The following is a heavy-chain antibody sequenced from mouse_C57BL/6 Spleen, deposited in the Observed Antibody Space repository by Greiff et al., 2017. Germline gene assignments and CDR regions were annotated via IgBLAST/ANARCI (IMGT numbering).Heavy chain of an antibody. V-gene: IGHV5-17*01. CDR1: GFTFSDYG. CDR2: ISSGSSTI. J-gene: IGHJ1*03. CDR3: AKPLYYYGSSYGYFDV. Sequence: EVKLVESGGGLVKPGGSLKLSCAASGFTFSDYGMHWVRQAPEKGLEWVAYISSGSSTIYYADTVKGRFTISRDNAKNTLFLQMTSLRSEDTAMYYCAKPLYYYGSSYGYFDVWGTGTTVTVSS. D-gene: IGHD1-1*01.